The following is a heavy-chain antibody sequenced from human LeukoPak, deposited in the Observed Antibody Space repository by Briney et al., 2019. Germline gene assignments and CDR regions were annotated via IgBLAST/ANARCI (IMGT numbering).Heavy chain of an antibody. V-gene: IGHV3-30-3*01. J-gene: IGHJ4*02. CDR2: IPYDGSNN. Sequence: GRSLRLSCAASGFTFSSYTMHWVRQAPGKGLEWVAVIPYDGSNNYYADSVKGRFTISRDNSKSTLYLQMNSLRAEDTAVYYCAAGSSGWPPLPPGYWGQGTLVTVSS. CDR3: AAGSSGWPPLPPGY. CDR1: GFTFSSYT. D-gene: IGHD6-19*01.